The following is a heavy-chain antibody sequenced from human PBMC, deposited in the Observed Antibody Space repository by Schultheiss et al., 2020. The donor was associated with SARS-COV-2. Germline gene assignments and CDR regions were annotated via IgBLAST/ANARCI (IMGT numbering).Heavy chain of an antibody. Sequence: SLKISCAASGFTFDDYAMHWVRQAPGKGLEWVSGISWNSGSIGYADSVKGRFTISRDNAKNSLYLQMNSLRAEDTALYYCARATLKIPGYVYWGQGTLVTVSS. V-gene: IGHV3-9*01. CDR1: GFTFDDYA. D-gene: IGHD5-12*01. CDR3: ARATLKIPGYVY. J-gene: IGHJ4*02. CDR2: ISWNSGSI.